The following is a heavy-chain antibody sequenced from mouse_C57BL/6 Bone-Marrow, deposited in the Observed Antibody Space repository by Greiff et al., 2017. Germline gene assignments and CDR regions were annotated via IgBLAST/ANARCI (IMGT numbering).Heavy chain of an antibody. V-gene: IGHV1-81*01. CDR3: ARMRYFYAMDY. CDR1: GYTFTSYG. Sequence: VQLQQSGAELARPGASVKLSCTASGYTFTSYGISWVKQRTGQGLEWIGEIYPRSGNTYYNEKFKGKATLTADKSSSTAYMELRSLTSEDSAVYFCARMRYFYAMDYWGQGTSVTVSS. CDR2: IYPRSGNT. J-gene: IGHJ4*01.